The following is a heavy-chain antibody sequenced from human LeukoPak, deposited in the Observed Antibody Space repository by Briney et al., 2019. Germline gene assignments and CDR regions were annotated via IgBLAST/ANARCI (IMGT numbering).Heavy chain of an antibody. CDR2: ISSSSTYI. V-gene: IGHV3-21*01. CDR1: GFPFRSFS. Sequence: RGSPRLSRVASGFPFRSFSMNWVRQAPGKGLEWVSSISSSSTYIYYADSVKGRFTISRDNANNSLYLQMNSLRVEDTAVYYCAGAEGSGSSFDYWGQGTLVTVSS. D-gene: IGHD3-10*01. CDR3: AGAEGSGSSFDY. J-gene: IGHJ4*02.